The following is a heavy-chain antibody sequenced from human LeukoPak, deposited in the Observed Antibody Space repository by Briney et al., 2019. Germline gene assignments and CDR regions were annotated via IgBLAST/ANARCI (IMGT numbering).Heavy chain of an antibody. V-gene: IGHV1-18*01. CDR3: ARDLVPPNCYDSSGYYPNFDY. J-gene: IGHJ4*02. D-gene: IGHD3-22*01. CDR1: GYTFTSYG. CDR2: ISAYNGNT. Sequence: ASVKVSCKASGYTFTSYGISWVRQAPGQGLEWMGWISAYNGNTNYAQKLQGRVTMTTDTSTSTAYMELRSLRSDDTAVYYCARDLVPPNCYDSSGYYPNFDYWGQGTLVTVSS.